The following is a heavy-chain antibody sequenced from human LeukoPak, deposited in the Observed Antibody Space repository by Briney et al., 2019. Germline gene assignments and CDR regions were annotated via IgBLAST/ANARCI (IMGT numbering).Heavy chain of an antibody. CDR1: GGSISSGSYY. V-gene: IGHV4-61*02. CDR3: ARDRDAFDI. J-gene: IGHJ3*02. CDR2: IYTSGST. Sequence: SQTLSLTCTVSGGSISSGSYYWSWIRQPAGKGLEWIGRIYTSGSTNYNPSLKCRLTISVDTSKNQFSLKLRSVTAADTGLYYSARDRDAFDISGDGTMVTASP.